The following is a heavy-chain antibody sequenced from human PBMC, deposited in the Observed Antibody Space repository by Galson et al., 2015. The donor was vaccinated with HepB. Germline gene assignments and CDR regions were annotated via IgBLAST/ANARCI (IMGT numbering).Heavy chain of an antibody. D-gene: IGHD2-21*02. V-gene: IGHV3-30*04. J-gene: IGHJ4*02. CDR3: AKGGDSYVVSVYFDY. Sequence: SLRLSCAASGFTFSSYAMHWVRQAPGMGLEWVAVISYDGSNKYYADSVKGRFTISRDNSKNTLYLQMNSLRAEDTAVYYCAKGGDSYVVSVYFDYWGQGTLVTVSS. CDR2: ISYDGSNK. CDR1: GFTFSSYA.